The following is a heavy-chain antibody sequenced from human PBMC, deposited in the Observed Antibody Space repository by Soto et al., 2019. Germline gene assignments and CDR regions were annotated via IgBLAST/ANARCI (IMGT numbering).Heavy chain of an antibody. CDR2: IYYSGST. V-gene: IGHV4-39*02. CDR1: GGSISSSSYY. D-gene: IGHD6-13*01. Sequence: SETLSLTCTVSGGSISSSSYYWGWIRQPPGKGLEWIGSIYYSGSTYYKPSLKSRVTISVDTSKNHFSLKLTSVTAADTAVYYCARPGGSGWFYFDSWGQGSQVTVSS. CDR3: ARPGGSGWFYFDS. J-gene: IGHJ4*02.